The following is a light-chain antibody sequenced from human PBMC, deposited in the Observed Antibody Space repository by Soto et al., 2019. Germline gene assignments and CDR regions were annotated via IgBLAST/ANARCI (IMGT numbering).Light chain of an antibody. Sequence: EIVLTQSPATLSLSPGERATLSCGASQSLSSSYLAWYQQKPGLAPRLLIYDASSRATGIPDRFSGSGSGTDFTLTINRLEPEDFAVYYCQQYANSPITFGQGTRLEIK. CDR2: DAS. CDR3: QQYANSPIT. CDR1: QSLSSSY. J-gene: IGKJ5*01. V-gene: IGKV3D-20*01.